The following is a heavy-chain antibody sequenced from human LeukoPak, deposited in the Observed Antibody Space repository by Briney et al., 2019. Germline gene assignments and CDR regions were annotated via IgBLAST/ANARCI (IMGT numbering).Heavy chain of an antibody. V-gene: IGHV1-69*05. J-gene: IGHJ3*02. CDR3: ARDEGIAARLHSHDAFDI. CDR1: GGTFSSYA. Sequence: GASVKVSCKASGGTFSSYAISWVRQAPGQGLEWMGGIIPIFGTANYAQKFQGRVTITTDESTSTAYMELSSLRSEDTAVYYCARDEGIAARLHSHDAFDIWGQGTMVTVSS. CDR2: IIPIFGTA. D-gene: IGHD6-6*01.